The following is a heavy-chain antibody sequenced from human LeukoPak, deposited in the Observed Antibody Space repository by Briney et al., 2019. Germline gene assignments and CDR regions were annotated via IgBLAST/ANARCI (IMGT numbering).Heavy chain of an antibody. V-gene: IGHV4-39*01. J-gene: IGHJ1*01. CDR2: IYYSGST. CDR1: GGSISSSSFY. CDR3: ARQWQGDTPMGTHTPPAV. Sequence: PSETLSLTCTVSGGSISSSSFYWGWIRQPPGKGLEWIGSIYYSGSTYYNPSLKSGVTISVDTSKNQFSLKLSSVTAADTAVYYCARQWQGDTPMGTHTPPAVWGQGTLVTVSS. D-gene: IGHD5-18*01.